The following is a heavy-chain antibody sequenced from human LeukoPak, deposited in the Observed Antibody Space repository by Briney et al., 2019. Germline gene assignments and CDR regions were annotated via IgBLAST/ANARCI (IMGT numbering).Heavy chain of an antibody. CDR2: INHSGST. D-gene: IGHD5-24*01. CDR1: GGSFSGYY. V-gene: IGHV4-34*01. CDR3: ARHVIGRWLGDDYSYYVDV. Sequence: SETLSLTCAVYGGSFSGYYWSWIRQPPGKGLEWIGEINHSGSTNYNPSLKSRVTISVDTSKNQFSLKLSSMTAADTGVYYCARHVIGRWLGDDYSYYVDVWGKGTTVTISS. J-gene: IGHJ6*03.